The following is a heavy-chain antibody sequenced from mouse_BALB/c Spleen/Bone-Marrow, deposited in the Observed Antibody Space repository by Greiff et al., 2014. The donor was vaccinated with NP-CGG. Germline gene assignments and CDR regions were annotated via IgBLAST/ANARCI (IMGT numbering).Heavy chain of an antibody. CDR3: ARHQRYYAMDY. CDR2: ISSGGSNT. J-gene: IGHJ4*01. CDR1: GFTFSSYG. V-gene: IGHV5-6*02. Sequence: DVMLVESGGDLVKPGGSPKLSCAASGFTFSSYGMSWGRQTPDKRLEWVATISSGGSNTYYPDSVKGPFTISRDNAKNTLYLQMSSLKSEDTAMYYCARHQRYYAMDYWGQGTSVTVSS.